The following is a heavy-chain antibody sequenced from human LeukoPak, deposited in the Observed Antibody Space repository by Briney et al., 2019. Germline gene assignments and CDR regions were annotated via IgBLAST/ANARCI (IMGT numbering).Heavy chain of an antibody. CDR2: ISGSGGST. V-gene: IGHV3-23*01. CDR3: AKGGATNYYYHGMDV. CDR1: GFTFSSYA. Sequence: GASLRLSCAASGFTFSSYAMSWVRQAPGKGLEWVSAISGSGGSTYYADSVKGRFTISRDNSKNTLYLQMNSQRAEDTAVYYCAKGGATNYYYHGMDVWGQGTTVTVSS. J-gene: IGHJ6*02. D-gene: IGHD1-26*01.